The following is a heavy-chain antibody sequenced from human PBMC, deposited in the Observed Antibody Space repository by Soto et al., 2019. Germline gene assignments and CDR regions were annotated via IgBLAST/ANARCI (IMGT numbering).Heavy chain of an antibody. D-gene: IGHD4-17*01. V-gene: IGHV4-34*01. J-gene: IGHJ6*02. CDR2: INHSGST. Sequence: PSETLSLTCAVYGGSFSGYYWSWIRQPPGKGLEWIGEINHSGSTNYNPSLKSRVTISVDTSKNQFSLKLSSVTAADTAVYYCARGEDYGDSLYYYYGMDVWGQGTTVTVS. CDR1: GGSFSGYY. CDR3: ARGEDYGDSLYYYYGMDV.